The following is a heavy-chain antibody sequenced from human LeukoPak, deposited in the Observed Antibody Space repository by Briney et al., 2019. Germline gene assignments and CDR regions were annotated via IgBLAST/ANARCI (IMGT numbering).Heavy chain of an antibody. CDR3: ARQAKLMAKV. Sequence: SETLSLTCTVSGGSISSSSYYRGWIRQPPGKGLEWIGSIFYSGNTYYNPSLKSRVTISVDTSKNQFSLKLSSVTAADTAVYYCARQAKLMAKVWGQGTMVTVSS. CDR2: IFYSGNT. CDR1: GGSISSSSYY. V-gene: IGHV4-39*01. J-gene: IGHJ3*01. D-gene: IGHD5-24*01.